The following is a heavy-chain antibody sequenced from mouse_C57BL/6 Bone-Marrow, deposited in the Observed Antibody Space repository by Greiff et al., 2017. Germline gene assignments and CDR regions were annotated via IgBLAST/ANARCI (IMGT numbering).Heavy chain of an antibody. D-gene: IGHD1-1*01. CDR1: GYAFTNYL. V-gene: IGHV1-54*01. CDR2: INPGSGGT. CDR3: AKKGVYYYGSSYGWFAY. J-gene: IGHJ3*01. Sequence: VKLMESGAELVRPGTSVKVSCKASGYAFTNYLIEWVKQRPGQGLEWIGVINPGSGGTNYNEKFKGKATLTADKSSSTAYMQLSSLTSEDSAVYFCAKKGVYYYGSSYGWFAYWGQGTLVTVSA.